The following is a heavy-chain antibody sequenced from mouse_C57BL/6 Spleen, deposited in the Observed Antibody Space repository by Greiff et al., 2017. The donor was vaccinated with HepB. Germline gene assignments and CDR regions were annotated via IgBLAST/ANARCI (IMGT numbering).Heavy chain of an antibody. J-gene: IGHJ1*03. CDR3: AREWLLHDFDV. CDR2: INPNNGGT. V-gene: IGHV1-22*01. D-gene: IGHD2-3*01. CDR1: GYTFTDYN. Sequence: EVQLQESGPELVKPGASVKMSCKASGYTFTDYNMHWVKQSHGKSLEWIGYINPNNGGTSYNQKFKGKATLTVHKSSSTAYMELRSLTSEDSAVYYCAREWLLHDFDVWGTGTTVTVSS.